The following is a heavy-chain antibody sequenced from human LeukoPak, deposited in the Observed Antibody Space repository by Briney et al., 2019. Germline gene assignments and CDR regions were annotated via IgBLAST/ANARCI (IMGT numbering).Heavy chain of an antibody. J-gene: IGHJ4*02. CDR2: ISGSGDGA. CDR1: GFTFSGYA. D-gene: IGHD2-21*01. Sequence: GGSLRLSCAASGFTFSGYAMSWVRQAPGKGLQWVSLISGSGDGAHYADSVKGRFTISRDNSKNTVYLQMTNLRAEDTAVYYCAKGYIQLWWFDYWGQGTLVTVSS. CDR3: AKGYIQLWWFDY. V-gene: IGHV3-23*01.